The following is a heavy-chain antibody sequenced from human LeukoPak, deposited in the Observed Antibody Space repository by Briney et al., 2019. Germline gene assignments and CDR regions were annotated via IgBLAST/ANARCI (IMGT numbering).Heavy chain of an antibody. CDR3: ARVNTAMANY. V-gene: IGHV3-11*01. D-gene: IGHD5-18*01. CDR2: ISSSGRTI. Sequence: GGSLRLSCAASGFTFSDYYMSWIRQAPGKGLEGVSYISSSGRTIYYADSVEGRFTISRDNDKNSLYVQMNSLRAEDTAVYYCARVNTAMANYWGQGTLVTVSS. CDR1: GFTFSDYY. J-gene: IGHJ4*02.